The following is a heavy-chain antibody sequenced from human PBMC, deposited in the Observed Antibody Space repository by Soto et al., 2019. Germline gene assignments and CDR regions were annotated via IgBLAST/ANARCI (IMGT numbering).Heavy chain of an antibody. CDR3: ARDPAP. V-gene: IGHV4-31*03. J-gene: IGHJ5*02. CDR1: GGSISSGGYY. CDR2: IYNSGST. Sequence: QVQLQESGPGLVKPSQTLSLTCTVYGGSISSGGYYSSWIRQHPGKGLEWIGYIYNSGSTYYNPSLNSRVTISADTSKNQFSLKLSSVTAADTAVYYCARDPAPWGQGTLVTVSS.